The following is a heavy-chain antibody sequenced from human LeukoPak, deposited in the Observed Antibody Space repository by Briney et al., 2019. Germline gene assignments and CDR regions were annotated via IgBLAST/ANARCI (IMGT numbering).Heavy chain of an antibody. CDR2: VNRDGSET. J-gene: IGHJ6*02. Sequence: GGSLRLSCAASGFALSSHWMTWVRQVPGRGPEWVANVNRDGSETYYLGSVKGRFTISKDNAKNSLYLQMNSLRAEDTALYHCARNNGMDVWGQGTTVIVSS. CDR3: ARNNGMDV. CDR1: GFALSSHW. V-gene: IGHV3-7*03.